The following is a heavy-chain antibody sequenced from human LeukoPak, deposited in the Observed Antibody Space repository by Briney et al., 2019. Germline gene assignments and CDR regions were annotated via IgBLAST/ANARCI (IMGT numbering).Heavy chain of an antibody. J-gene: IGHJ4*02. CDR2: IWYDGSDK. CDR1: GXTFNNYG. V-gene: IGHV3-33*01. D-gene: IGHD6-19*01. Sequence: GGSLRLSCAVSGXTFNNYGMHWVRQAPGKGLEWVAVIWYDGSDKYYADSVKGRFTISRDNSKNMLYLQMNSLRAEDTAVYYCASILLSSGGWWYFDYWGQGTLVTVSS. CDR3: ASILLSSGGWWYFDY.